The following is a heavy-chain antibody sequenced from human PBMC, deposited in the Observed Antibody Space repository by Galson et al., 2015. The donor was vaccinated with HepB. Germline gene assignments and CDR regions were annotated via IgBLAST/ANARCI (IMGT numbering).Heavy chain of an antibody. CDR3: AKDVKVDDFWSGHHGEYGMDV. J-gene: IGHJ6*02. CDR1: GFTFSSYG. D-gene: IGHD3-3*01. Sequence: LRLSCAASGFTFSSYGMHWVRQAPGKGLEWVAVISYDGSSKYYADSVKGRFTISRDNSKNTLYLQMNSLRAEDTAVYYCAKDVKVDDFWSGHHGEYGMDVWGQGTTVTVSS. CDR2: ISYDGSSK. V-gene: IGHV3-30*18.